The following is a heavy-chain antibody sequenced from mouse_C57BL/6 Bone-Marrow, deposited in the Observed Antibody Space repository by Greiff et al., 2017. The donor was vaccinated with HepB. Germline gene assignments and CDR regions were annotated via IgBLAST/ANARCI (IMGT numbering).Heavy chain of an antibody. J-gene: IGHJ3*01. CDR1: GYSITSGYY. Sequence: ESGPGLVKPSQSLSLTCSVTGYSITSGYYWNWIRQFPGNKLEWMGYISYDGSNNYNPSLKNRISITRDTSKNQFFLKLNSVTTEDTATYYCARAPPWFAYWGQGTLVTVSA. CDR3: ARAPPWFAY. CDR2: ISYDGSN. V-gene: IGHV3-6*01.